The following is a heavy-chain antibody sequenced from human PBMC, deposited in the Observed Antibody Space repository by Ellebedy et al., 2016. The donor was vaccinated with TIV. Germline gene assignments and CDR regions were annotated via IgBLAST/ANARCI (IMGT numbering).Heavy chain of an antibody. CDR2: ISYDGSKK. V-gene: IGHV3-30*18. D-gene: IGHD5-18*01. J-gene: IGHJ4*02. CDR1: GFTFNNYA. CDR3: AKDAADTSMGLGQ. Sequence: GGSLRLSXAASGFTFNNYAIHWVRQAPGKGLEWVTVISYDGSKKYYIDSVKGRFSISRDNSKHTVFLQMTSLRTDDTAVYYCAKDAADTSMGLGQWGQGTLVTVSS.